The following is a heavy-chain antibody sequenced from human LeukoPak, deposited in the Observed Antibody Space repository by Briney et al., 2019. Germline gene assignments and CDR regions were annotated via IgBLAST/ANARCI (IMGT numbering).Heavy chain of an antibody. CDR3: ASIVGADFDY. CDR2: IYHNGTT. V-gene: IGHV4-4*02. D-gene: IGHD1-26*01. Sequence: PSGTLSLTCAVSGGSISTGNWWTWVRQSPDKGLEWLGEIYHNGTTKYNPSLKSRVTISIENSKNHFSLRLTSLTAADTAVYYCASIVGADFDYWGQGTLVTVSS. CDR1: GGSISTGNW. J-gene: IGHJ4*02.